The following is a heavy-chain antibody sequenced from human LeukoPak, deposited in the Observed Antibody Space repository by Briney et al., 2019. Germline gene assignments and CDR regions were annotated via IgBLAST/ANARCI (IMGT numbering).Heavy chain of an antibody. CDR2: ISAYNGNT. CDR1: GYTFTSYG. CDR3: ARMLTIFGVVTMGYYGMDV. V-gene: IGHV1-18*01. J-gene: IGHJ6*02. Sequence: ASVKVSCKASGYTFTSYGISWVRQAPGQGLEWMGWISAYNGNTNYAQKFQGRVTMTRDTSISTAYMELSRLRSDDTAVYYCARMLTIFGVVTMGYYGMDVWGQGTTVTVSS. D-gene: IGHD3-3*01.